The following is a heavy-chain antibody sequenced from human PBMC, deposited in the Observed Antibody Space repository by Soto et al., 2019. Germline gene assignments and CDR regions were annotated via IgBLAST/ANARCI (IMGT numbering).Heavy chain of an antibody. CDR3: AVVRGIAARTTEDY. V-gene: IGHV3-30*14. Sequence: QVQLVESGGGVVQPGRSLRLSCAASGFTFSSYAMHWVRQAPGKGLEWVAVISYDGSNKYYADSVKGRFTISRDNSKNTMYLQMNSLRAEDTAVYYCAVVRGIAARTTEDYWGKGTLVTVSS. CDR2: ISYDGSNK. D-gene: IGHD6-6*01. CDR1: GFTFSSYA. J-gene: IGHJ4*02.